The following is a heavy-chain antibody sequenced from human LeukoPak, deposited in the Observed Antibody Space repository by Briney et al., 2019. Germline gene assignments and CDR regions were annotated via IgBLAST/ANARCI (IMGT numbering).Heavy chain of an antibody. J-gene: IGHJ6*03. V-gene: IGHV1-8*03. D-gene: IGHD3-3*01. CDR3: ARGLWGDFWSGDYYYYYMDV. CDR1: GYSFTSYD. Sequence: ASVKVSCKASGYSFTSYDINWVRQATGQELEWMGWMNPNRGDTGYAQKFQGRVTITRNTSISTAYMELSSLRSEDTAVYYCARGLWGDFWSGDYYYYYMDVWGEGTTVTVSS. CDR2: MNPNRGDT.